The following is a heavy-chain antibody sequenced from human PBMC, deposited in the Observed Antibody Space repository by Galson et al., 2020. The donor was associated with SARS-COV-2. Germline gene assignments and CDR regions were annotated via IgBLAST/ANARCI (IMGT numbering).Heavy chain of an antibody. D-gene: IGHD6-6*01. V-gene: IGHV3-23*01. CDR3: AKEAHPIGRPLFDQ. Sequence: GGSLRLSCATSGFSFSSYAMSWVRQAPGEGLEWVAGISAGGWDTYYTDSVKGRFTISRDNSKNTLDLQLYSLRVDDSAVYYCAKEAHPIGRPLFDQWGQGTLVIVSS. CDR2: ISAGGWDT. CDR1: GFSFSSYA. J-gene: IGHJ5*02.